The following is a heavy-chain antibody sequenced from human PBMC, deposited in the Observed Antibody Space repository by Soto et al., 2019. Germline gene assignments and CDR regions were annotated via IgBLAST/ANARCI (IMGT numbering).Heavy chain of an antibody. Sequence: PGGSLRLSCAASGFTFSSYWMHWVRQAPGKGLVWVSRINSDGGSTSYADSVKGRFTISRDNAKNTLYLQMNSLRAEDTAVYYCAREDSGYYDILTGYYAGSGMDVWGQGTTVTVSS. CDR1: GFTFSSYW. CDR3: AREDSGYYDILTGYYAGSGMDV. D-gene: IGHD3-9*01. CDR2: INSDGGST. J-gene: IGHJ6*02. V-gene: IGHV3-74*01.